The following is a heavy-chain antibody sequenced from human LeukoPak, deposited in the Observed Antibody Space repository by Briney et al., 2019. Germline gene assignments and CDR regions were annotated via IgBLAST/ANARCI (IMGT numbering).Heavy chain of an antibody. CDR3: ARVFGLRYFDWANNWFDP. CDR1: GYTLTELS. D-gene: IGHD3-9*01. CDR2: FDPEDGET. Sequence: GASVKVSCKVSGYTLTELSMHWVRQAPGKGLEWMGGFDPEDGETIYAQKFQGRVTMTEDTSTDTAYMELSSLRSEDTAVYYCARVFGLRYFDWANNWFDPWGQGTLVTVSS. V-gene: IGHV1-24*01. J-gene: IGHJ5*02.